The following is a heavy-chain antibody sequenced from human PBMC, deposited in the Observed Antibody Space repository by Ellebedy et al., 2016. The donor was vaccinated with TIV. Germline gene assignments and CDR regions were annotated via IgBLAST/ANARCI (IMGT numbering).Heavy chain of an antibody. CDR2: IYHSGST. V-gene: IGHV4-38-2*02. CDR1: GYSISSGYY. CDR3: ARGISTQGHDY. Sequence: MPGGSLRLSCSVSGYSISSGYYWGWIRQPPGKGREWIGSIYHSGSTYYKPSLKSRFTISVDTSKNQFSLQLSSVTAADTAVYYCARGISTQGHDYWGQGALVTVSS. J-gene: IGHJ4*02.